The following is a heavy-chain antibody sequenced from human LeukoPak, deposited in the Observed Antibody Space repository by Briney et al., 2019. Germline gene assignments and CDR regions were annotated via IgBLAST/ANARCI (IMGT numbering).Heavy chain of an antibody. D-gene: IGHD6-13*01. CDR1: GYTFTSYW. Sequence: GESLKISCKCSGYTFTSYWIGWVRQMPGKGLEWMGIIYPGDSDTRYSPSFQGQVTISADKSISTAYLQWSSLKASDSAMYYCARRMGAAGGTDGMDVWGQGTTVTVSS. V-gene: IGHV5-51*01. CDR2: IYPGDSDT. CDR3: ARRMGAAGGTDGMDV. J-gene: IGHJ6*02.